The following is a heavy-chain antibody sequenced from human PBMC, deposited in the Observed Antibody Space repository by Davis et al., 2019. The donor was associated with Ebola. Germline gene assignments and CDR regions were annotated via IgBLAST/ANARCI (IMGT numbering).Heavy chain of an antibody. CDR1: GFPLSSYW. CDR2: VNSDGSNT. J-gene: IGHJ4*02. Sequence: GESLKISCAAPGFPLSSYWMHWVRQAPGKGLVWVSRVNSDGSNTNYAVSVKGRFTISRDNAKSTLYLQMNSLSAEGTAVYYCARDLARGGYSPFDCWGQGSLVTVSS. CDR3: ARDLARGGYSPFDC. V-gene: IGHV3-74*01. D-gene: IGHD5-24*01.